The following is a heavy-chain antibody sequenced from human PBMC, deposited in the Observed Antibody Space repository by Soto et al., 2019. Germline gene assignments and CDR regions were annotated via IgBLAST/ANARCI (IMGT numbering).Heavy chain of an antibody. D-gene: IGHD2-2*01. Sequence: GASVKVSCKASGGTFSSYAISWVRQAPGQGLEWMGGIIPISGTANYAQKFQGRVTITADESTSTAYMEMSSLRSEDTAVYNYAISLVSSTSLEIYYYYYYGMDVWGQGTTVTVSS. CDR3: AISLVSSTSLEIYYYYYYGMDV. CDR2: IIPISGTA. CDR1: GGTFSSYA. J-gene: IGHJ6*02. V-gene: IGHV1-69*13.